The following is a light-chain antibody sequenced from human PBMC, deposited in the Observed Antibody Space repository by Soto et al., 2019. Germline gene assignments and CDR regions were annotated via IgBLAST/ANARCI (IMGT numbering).Light chain of an antibody. J-gene: IGLJ3*02. CDR2: GND. CDR1: TSNIGHNY. Sequence: QSVLTQPPSVSAAPGQTVTISCSGGTSNIGHNYVSWYQQLPGTAPTLLIYGNDKRPSVIPDRFSGSKSGTSATLAFTGLQTGDEADYYCATWDTNLSAVFGVGTKLTVL. V-gene: IGLV1-51*01. CDR3: ATWDTNLSAV.